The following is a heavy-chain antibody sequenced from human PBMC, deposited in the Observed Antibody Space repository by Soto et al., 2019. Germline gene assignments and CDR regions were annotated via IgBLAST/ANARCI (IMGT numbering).Heavy chain of an antibody. CDR3: ARDLAAGNCDY. D-gene: IGHD6-13*01. Sequence: QVQLVQSGAEVKKPGASVKVSCKASGYTFTSYGISWVRQAPGQGLEWMGWISAYNGNTNYAQKLQGRVTMTTDTSTSTAYMGVRGLRYDDTAVYFCARDLAAGNCDYWGQGTLVTVSS. J-gene: IGHJ4*02. CDR2: ISAYNGNT. V-gene: IGHV1-18*01. CDR1: GYTFTSYG.